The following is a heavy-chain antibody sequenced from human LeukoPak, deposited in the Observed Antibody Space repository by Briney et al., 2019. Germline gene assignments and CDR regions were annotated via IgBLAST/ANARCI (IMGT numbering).Heavy chain of an antibody. J-gene: IGHJ4*02. CDR3: ARVQYYYDSSGYWAH. CDR1: GDTFTGYY. Sequence: GASVKVSCKASGDTFTGYYMHWVRQAPGQGREWKGWINPNSGGTNYAQKFQGRVTMTRDTSISTAYMELSRLRSDDTAVYYCARVQYYYDSSGYWAHWGQGTLVTVSS. V-gene: IGHV1-2*02. CDR2: INPNSGGT. D-gene: IGHD3-22*01.